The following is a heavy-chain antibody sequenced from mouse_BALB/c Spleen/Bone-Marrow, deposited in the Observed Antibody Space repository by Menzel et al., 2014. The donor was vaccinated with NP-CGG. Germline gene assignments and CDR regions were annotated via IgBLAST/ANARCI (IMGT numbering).Heavy chain of an antibody. CDR1: GFSLTSYG. CDR3: AREGSTMITTPFAY. V-gene: IGHV2-9*02. CDR2: IWAGGST. D-gene: IGHD2-4*01. Sequence: QVQLQQSGPGLVAPSQRLSIPCTVSGFSLTSYGVHWVRQPPGKGLEWLGVIWAGGSTNYNSALMSRLSISKDNSKSXVFLKMNSLQTDDTAMYYCAREGSTMITTPFAYWGQGTLVTVSA. J-gene: IGHJ3*01.